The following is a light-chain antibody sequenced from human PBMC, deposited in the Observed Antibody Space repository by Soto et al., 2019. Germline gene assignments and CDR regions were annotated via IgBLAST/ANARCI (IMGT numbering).Light chain of an antibody. CDR2: DAS. Sequence: MQRVGYESRSAASARHKITNTFRASQNIGTSLAWYQQTPGKAPKLLISDASTLESGVPSRFCGSGTGTEFTRSISSLQIDDVPPFYCNRRFCNWTLSEGTKVDIK. CDR3: NRRFCNWT. V-gene: IGKV1-5*01. CDR1: QNIGTS. J-gene: IGKJ1*01.